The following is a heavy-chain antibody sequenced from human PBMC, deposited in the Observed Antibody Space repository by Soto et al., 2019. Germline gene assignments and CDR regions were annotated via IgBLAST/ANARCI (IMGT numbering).Heavy chain of an antibody. CDR2: INPVNGDT. J-gene: IGHJ4*02. CDR3: ARDMDPYYSPGSLHGFFDY. CDR1: GYSFTGHY. D-gene: IGHD3-10*01. Sequence: GASVKVSWKASGYSFTGHYVHWMRQAPGPGVAGMGWINPVNGDTKYAQRFQGRVTMTRDTSNSTHSMELSALKSDDTAVYYCARDMDPYYSPGSLHGFFDYWGQGTLVTVSS. V-gene: IGHV1-2*02.